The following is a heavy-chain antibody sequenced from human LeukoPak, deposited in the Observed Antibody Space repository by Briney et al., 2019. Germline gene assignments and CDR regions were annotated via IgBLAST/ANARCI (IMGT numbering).Heavy chain of an antibody. CDR3: ARDPYSGCDLQAFDY. Sequence: PGGSLRLSCAASRFTFSRYSMNWVRQAPGKGLEWVSYISSSSSTMYYADSVKGRFTISRDSAKNSLYLQMNSLRVEDTAVYYCARDPYSGCDLQAFDYWGQGTLVTVSS. CDR2: ISSSSSTM. CDR1: RFTFSRYS. J-gene: IGHJ4*02. D-gene: IGHD5-12*01. V-gene: IGHV3-48*01.